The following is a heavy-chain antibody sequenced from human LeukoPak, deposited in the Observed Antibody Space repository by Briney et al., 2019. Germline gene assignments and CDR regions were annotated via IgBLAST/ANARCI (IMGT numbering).Heavy chain of an antibody. CDR1: GYTFTSYG. J-gene: IGHJ4*02. CDR3: ARDGVYYDFWSGYSFDY. D-gene: IGHD3-3*01. CDR2: ISAYNGNT. Sequence: ASVKVSCNASGYTFTSYGISWVRQAPGQGLEWMGWISAYNGNTNYAQELQGRVTMTTGTSTSTAYMELRGLRSDDTAVYYCARDGVYYDFWSGYSFDYWGQGTLVTVSS. V-gene: IGHV1-18*01.